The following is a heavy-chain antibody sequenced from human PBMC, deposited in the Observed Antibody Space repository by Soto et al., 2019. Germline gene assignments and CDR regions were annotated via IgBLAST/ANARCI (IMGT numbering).Heavy chain of an antibody. Sequence: GASVKVSCKASGFTFTSSAVQWVRQARGQRLEWIGWIVVGSGNTNYAQKFQERVTITRDMSTSTAYMELSSLRSEDTAVYYCARAADYDFWRGYPKYYFDYWGQGTLVTVS. CDR3: ARAADYDFWRGYPKYYFDY. CDR2: IVVGSGNT. J-gene: IGHJ4*02. V-gene: IGHV1-58*01. D-gene: IGHD3-3*01. CDR1: GFTFTSSA.